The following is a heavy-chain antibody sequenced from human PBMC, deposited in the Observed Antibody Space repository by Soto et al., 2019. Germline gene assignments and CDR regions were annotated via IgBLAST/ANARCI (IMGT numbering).Heavy chain of an antibody. CDR3: ARGRGDYGNYYYYGMDV. J-gene: IGHJ6*02. Sequence: SETLSLTCTVSGGSISSGGYYWSWIRQHPGKGLEWIGYIYYSGSTYYNPSLKSRVTISVDTSKNQFSLKLSSVTAADTAVYYCARGRGDYGNYYYYGMDVWGQGTTVTVSS. CDR2: IYYSGST. D-gene: IGHD4-17*01. V-gene: IGHV4-31*03. CDR1: GGSISSGGYY.